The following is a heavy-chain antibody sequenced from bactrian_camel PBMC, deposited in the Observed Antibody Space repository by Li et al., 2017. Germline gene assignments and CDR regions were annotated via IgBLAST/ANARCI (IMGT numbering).Heavy chain of an antibody. CDR2: IFPATDTT. CDR1: GFTYDDSD. V-gene: IGHV3S60*01. Sequence: HVQLVESGGGSVQPGGSLRLTCIHSGFTYDDSDVGWFRQGPGQEREGVAVIFPATDTTFYDDSVKGRFTISRDNAENTLYLQMNNLKPEDTAMYYCAAFSCVYGSFPSIKERTYDYWGQGTQVTVS. J-gene: IGHJ4*01. CDR3: AAFSCVYGSFPSIKERTYDY. D-gene: IGHD2*01.